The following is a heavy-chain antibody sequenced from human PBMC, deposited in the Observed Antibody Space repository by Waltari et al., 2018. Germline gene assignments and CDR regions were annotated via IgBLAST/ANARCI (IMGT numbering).Heavy chain of an antibody. J-gene: IGHJ3*02. CDR2: IGTAGDT. CDR3: ARGRILTGYDAFDI. CDR1: GFTFSSYD. Sequence: EVQLVESGGGLVQPGGSLRLSCAASGFTFSSYDMHWVRQATGKGLEWVSAIGTAGDTYYPGSVKGRFTISRENAKNSLYLQMNSLRAGDTAVYYCARGRILTGYDAFDIWGQETMVTVSS. V-gene: IGHV3-13*01. D-gene: IGHD3-9*01.